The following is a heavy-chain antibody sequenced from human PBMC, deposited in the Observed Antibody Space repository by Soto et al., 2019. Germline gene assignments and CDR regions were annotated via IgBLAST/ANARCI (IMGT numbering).Heavy chain of an antibody. V-gene: IGHV1-18*01. CDR3: ARDAPPPELRFLEWHNYDYNGMDV. D-gene: IGHD3-3*01. Sequence: QVQVVQSGDEVKETGASVRVSCKTSGYSFTAYGISWVRQAPGQGLAWMGWISCYNGKKKYAQKVQGRVTMTTDTSTSTAYMEVRSLRSDDSAIYYCARDAPPPELRFLEWHNYDYNGMDVWGQGTTVTVSS. CDR2: ISCYNGKK. J-gene: IGHJ6*02. CDR1: GYSFTAYG.